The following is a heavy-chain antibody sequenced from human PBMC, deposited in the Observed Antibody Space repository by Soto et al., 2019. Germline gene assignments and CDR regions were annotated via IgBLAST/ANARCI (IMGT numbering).Heavy chain of an antibody. CDR2: IYYSGST. J-gene: IGHJ6*02. CDR3: ARGPHLLPPWGYYYGMDV. D-gene: IGHD2-15*01. CDR1: GGSISSYY. Sequence: PSETLSLTCTFSGGSISSYYLSWIRQPPGKGLEWIGYIYYSGSTNYNPSLKSRDTISVDTSKNQFSLKLSSVTAADTAVYYCARGPHLLPPWGYYYGMDVWGQGTTVTVSS. V-gene: IGHV4-59*01.